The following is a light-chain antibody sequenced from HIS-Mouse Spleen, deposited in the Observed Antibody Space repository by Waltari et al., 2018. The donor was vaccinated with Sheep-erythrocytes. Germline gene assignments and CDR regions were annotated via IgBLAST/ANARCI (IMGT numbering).Light chain of an antibody. CDR3: CSYAGSYNHV. CDR2: DVS. J-gene: IGLJ1*01. CDR1: RSSVGGYNY. V-gene: IGLV2-11*01. Sequence: QSAMTQPRSVAGSPGQSVTISCTRTRSSVGGYNYVSWYQQYPGKAPKLMIYDVSKRPSGVPDRFSGSKSGNTASLTISGLQAEDEADYYCCSYAGSYNHVFATGTKVTVL.